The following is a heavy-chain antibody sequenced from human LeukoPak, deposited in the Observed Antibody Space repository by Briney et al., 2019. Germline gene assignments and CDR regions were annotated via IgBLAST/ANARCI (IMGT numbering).Heavy chain of an antibody. CDR3: ARDGYYDIGGRDAFDI. J-gene: IGHJ3*02. V-gene: IGHV4-59*12. CDR2: IYYTGST. CDR1: GGSISSYY. Sequence: SETLSLTCTISGGSISSYYWSWIRQPPGKGLEWIGYIYYTGSTNHNPSLKSRVTISVDTSKNQFSLKLSSVTAADTAVYYCARDGYYDIGGRDAFDIWGQGTMVTVSS. D-gene: IGHD3-22*01.